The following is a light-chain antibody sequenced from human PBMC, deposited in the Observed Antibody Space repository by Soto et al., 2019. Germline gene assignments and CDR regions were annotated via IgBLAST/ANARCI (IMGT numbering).Light chain of an antibody. CDR3: SSYTSSSTPV. CDR1: SSDVGGYNY. Sequence: QSALTQPASVSGSPGQSITISCTGTSSDVGGYNYVSWYQQHPGKAPKLMIYDISNRSSGVSNRFSGSKAGNTASLTISGLQAEDEADYCCSSYTSSSTPVFGGGTQLTVL. V-gene: IGLV2-14*01. CDR2: DIS. J-gene: IGLJ2*01.